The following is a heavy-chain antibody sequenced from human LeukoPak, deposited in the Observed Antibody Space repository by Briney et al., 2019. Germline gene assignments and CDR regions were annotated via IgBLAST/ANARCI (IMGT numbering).Heavy chain of an antibody. Sequence: GGSLRLSCVASGFTFKDYVMTRVRQAPGKGLEWVSAISVNGDSTYYRDSVKGRFTISRDNSKSTLYLQMDSLGVEDTAVYYCAKPNYYDTSGYYWGQGTLVTVSS. D-gene: IGHD3-22*01. CDR3: AKPNYYDTSGYY. V-gene: IGHV3-23*01. CDR2: ISVNGDST. CDR1: GFTFKDYV. J-gene: IGHJ4*02.